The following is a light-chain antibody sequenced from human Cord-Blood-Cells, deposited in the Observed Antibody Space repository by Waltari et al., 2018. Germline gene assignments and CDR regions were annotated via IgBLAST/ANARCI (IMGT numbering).Light chain of an antibody. CDR2: RNN. Sequence: QSVLPQPPSASGTPGQRVTISCSGSSSNIGSNYVYWYQQLPGTAPKLLIYRNNQRPSGVPDRFSGSKSGTSASLAISGLRSEDEADYYCAAWDDSLIGRVFGGGTKLTVL. J-gene: IGLJ3*02. V-gene: IGLV1-47*01. CDR3: AAWDDSLIGRV. CDR1: SSNIGSNY.